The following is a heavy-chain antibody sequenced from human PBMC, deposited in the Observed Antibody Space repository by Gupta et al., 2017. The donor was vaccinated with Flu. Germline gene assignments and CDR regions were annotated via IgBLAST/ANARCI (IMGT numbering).Heavy chain of an antibody. J-gene: IGHJ5*02. V-gene: IGHV1-18*01. Sequence: RLQGRVTLTTDTATNTAYMELRSLTSDDTAVYFCARGMAGERWFDPWGQGTLVTVSS. CDR3: ARGMAGERWFDP. D-gene: IGHD5-24*01.